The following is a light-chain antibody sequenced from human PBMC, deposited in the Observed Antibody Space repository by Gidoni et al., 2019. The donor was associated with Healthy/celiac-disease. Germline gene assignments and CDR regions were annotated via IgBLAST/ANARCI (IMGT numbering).Light chain of an antibody. Sequence: DIQMTQSPSSLSASVGDRVTITCRASQSISSYLNWYQQKPGKAPNLLIYAASSLQSGVSSRFSGSGSGTDFTLTISSLKPEDFATYYCQQGYSTPYTFGQGTKLEIK. V-gene: IGKV1-39*01. CDR1: QSISSY. J-gene: IGKJ2*01. CDR2: AAS. CDR3: QQGYSTPYT.